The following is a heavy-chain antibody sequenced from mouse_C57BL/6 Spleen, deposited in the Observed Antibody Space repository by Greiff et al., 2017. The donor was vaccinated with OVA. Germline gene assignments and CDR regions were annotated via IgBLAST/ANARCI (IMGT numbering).Heavy chain of an antibody. CDR2: IRNKANGYTT. V-gene: IGHV7-3*01. Sequence: EVQLVESGGGLVQPGGSLSLSCAASGFTFTDYYMSWVRQPPGKALEWLGFIRNKANGYTTEYSASVKGRFTISRDNSQSILYLQMNALRAEDSATYYCASTNWDVDYWGQGTTLTVSS. CDR1: GFTFTDYY. CDR3: ASTNWDVDY. J-gene: IGHJ2*01. D-gene: IGHD4-1*01.